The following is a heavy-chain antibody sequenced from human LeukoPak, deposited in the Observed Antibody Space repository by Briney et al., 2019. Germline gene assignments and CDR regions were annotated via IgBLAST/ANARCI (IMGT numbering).Heavy chain of an antibody. J-gene: IGHJ6*03. CDR3: ARTTMVRGTYYMDV. Sequence: PSETLSLTCTVSGGAISSDYWSWVREPPGKGLEWIGYIYYSGYTNYNPSLKSRVTTSVDTSKNQFSLKLSSVTPADTAVYYCARTTMVRGTYYMDVWGKGTTVTISS. D-gene: IGHD3-10*01. V-gene: IGHV4-59*01. CDR1: GGAISSDY. CDR2: IYYSGYT.